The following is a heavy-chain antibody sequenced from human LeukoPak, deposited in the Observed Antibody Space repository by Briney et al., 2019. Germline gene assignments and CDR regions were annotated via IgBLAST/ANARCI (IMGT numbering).Heavy chain of an antibody. D-gene: IGHD4-23*01. CDR1: GITLNGYS. CDR2: ISSTSTYI. J-gene: IGHJ4*02. V-gene: IGHV3-21*01. CDR3: ARALTTVASFDY. Sequence: AGSLRLSCAGSGITLNGYSVNWVRQAPGKGLEWVSSISSTSTYIYYTDSVKGRFTISRDNAKNSVYLQMSSLRVEDTAVYYCARALTTVASFDYWGQGTLVTASS.